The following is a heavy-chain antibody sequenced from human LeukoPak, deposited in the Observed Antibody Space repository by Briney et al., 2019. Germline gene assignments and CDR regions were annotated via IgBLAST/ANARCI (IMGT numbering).Heavy chain of an antibody. CDR1: GFTFGDYG. Sequence: AGGSLRLSCAASGFTFGDYGMSWVRQAPGKGLEWVSGINWNGGSTGYADSVRGRFTISRDNARNSLYLQMNSLRAEDTAVYYCARFGIVASDAVDYWGQGTLVTVSS. CDR2: INWNGGST. CDR3: ARFGIVASDAVDY. J-gene: IGHJ4*02. V-gene: IGHV3-20*04. D-gene: IGHD3-22*01.